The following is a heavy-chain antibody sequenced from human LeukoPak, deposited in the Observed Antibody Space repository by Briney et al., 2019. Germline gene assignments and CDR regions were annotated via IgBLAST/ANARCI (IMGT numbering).Heavy chain of an antibody. V-gene: IGHV1-3*01. CDR1: GYTFTSYA. J-gene: IGHJ5*02. Sequence: ASVKVSCKASGYTFTSYAMHWVRQAPGQRLEWMGWINAGNGNTKYSQKFQGRVTITRDTSASTAYMELSSLRSEDTAVYYCARVTPTIDSTIPGGFDPWGQGTLVTVSS. CDR3: ARVTPTIDSTIPGGFDP. D-gene: IGHD2/OR15-2a*01. CDR2: INAGNGNT.